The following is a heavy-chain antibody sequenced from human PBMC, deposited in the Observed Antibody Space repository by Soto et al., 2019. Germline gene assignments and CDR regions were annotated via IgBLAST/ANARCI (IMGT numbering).Heavy chain of an antibody. J-gene: IGHJ4*02. CDR3: ARGGGSYYFDY. Sequence: GGSLRLSCAASGFTFSSYAMHWVRQAPGKGLEYVSAISSNGGSTYYANSVKGRFTIPRDNSKNTLYLQMGSLRAEDMAVYYCARGGGSYYFDYWGQGTLVTVSS. D-gene: IGHD1-26*01. V-gene: IGHV3-64*01. CDR2: ISSNGGST. CDR1: GFTFSSYA.